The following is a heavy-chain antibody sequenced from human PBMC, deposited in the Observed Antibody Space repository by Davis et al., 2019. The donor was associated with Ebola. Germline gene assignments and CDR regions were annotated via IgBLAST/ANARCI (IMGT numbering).Heavy chain of an antibody. CDR3: ARVDSSGSIDY. D-gene: IGHD6-19*01. V-gene: IGHV3-30*04. CDR2: ISYDGSNK. Sequence: GESLKISCAASGFTFSGSAMHWVRQAPGKGLEWVAVISYDGSNKYYADSVKGRFTISRDNSKNTLYLQMNSLGAEDTAVYYCARVDSSGSIDYWGQGTLVTVSS. CDR1: GFTFSGSA. J-gene: IGHJ4*02.